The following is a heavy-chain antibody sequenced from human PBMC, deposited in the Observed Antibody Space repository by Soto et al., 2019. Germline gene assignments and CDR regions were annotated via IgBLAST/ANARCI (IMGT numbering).Heavy chain of an antibody. CDR3: ARYVVGQLDV. CDR2: ISSSSSTI. CDR1: GFTFSSYS. Sequence: PGGSLRLSCAASGFTFSSYSMNWVRQAPGKGLEWVSYISSSSSTIYYADSVKGRFTISRDNAKNTLYLQMNSLRAEDTAVYYCARYVVGQLDVWGQGTTVTVS. V-gene: IGHV3-48*04. D-gene: IGHD1-1*01. J-gene: IGHJ6*02.